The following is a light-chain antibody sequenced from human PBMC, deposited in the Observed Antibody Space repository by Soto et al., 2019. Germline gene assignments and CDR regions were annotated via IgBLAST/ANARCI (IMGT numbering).Light chain of an antibody. CDR3: QQYNSWWT. CDR2: KAS. Sequence: DIQMTQSPSTLSASVGDRVTITCRASQSISSWLAWYQQKPGKAPKLLIYKASSLESGVPSRFSGSGSGTEFTLIISSLQPDDFATYYCQQYNSWWTFGQGTELEIK. J-gene: IGKJ2*02. CDR1: QSISSW. V-gene: IGKV1-5*03.